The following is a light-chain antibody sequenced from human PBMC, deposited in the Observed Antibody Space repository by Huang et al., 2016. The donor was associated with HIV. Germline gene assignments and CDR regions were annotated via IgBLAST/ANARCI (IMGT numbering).Light chain of an antibody. J-gene: IGKJ1*01. V-gene: IGKV1-39*01. CDR3: QQSQGHPRT. CDR1: QNIGTS. Sequence: DIQMTQSPSSLSASVGDRVTITCRASQNIGTSLNWYQQKPGQAPKLLIYATFNLHFGIPSRFSGGGSGTSFTLTISNLQPDDFATYFCQQSQGHPRTFGRGTKVDI. CDR2: ATF.